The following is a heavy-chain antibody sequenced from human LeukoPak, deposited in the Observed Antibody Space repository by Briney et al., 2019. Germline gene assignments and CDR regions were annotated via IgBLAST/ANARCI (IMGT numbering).Heavy chain of an antibody. CDR3: AKDQGYYGSGKGY. D-gene: IGHD3-10*01. V-gene: IGHV3-30*18. CDR2: ISYDGSNK. J-gene: IGHJ4*02. Sequence: GALLLSCAASGFPFSSYGMHWGRQAPGKGLEWVAVISYDGSNKYYADSVKGRFTISRDNSKNTLYLQMNSLRAEDTAVHYCAKDQGYYGSGKGYWGQGTLVTVSS. CDR1: GFPFSSYG.